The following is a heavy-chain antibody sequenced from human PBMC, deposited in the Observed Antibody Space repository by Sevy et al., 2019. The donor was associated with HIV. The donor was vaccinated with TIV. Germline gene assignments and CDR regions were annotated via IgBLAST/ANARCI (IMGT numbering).Heavy chain of an antibody. J-gene: IGHJ4*02. CDR1: GYTFTTYT. CDR3: ARDPYARRGFDY. D-gene: IGHD3-16*01. CDR2: LNPGNGNT. Sequence: ASVKVSCKASGYTFTTYTLHWVRQAPGQRLEWMGWLNPGNGNTRYSQKLKGRVKITRDTSARIAYMELSSLEFEDTAVYYCARDPYARRGFDYWGQGTLVTVSS. V-gene: IGHV1-3*01.